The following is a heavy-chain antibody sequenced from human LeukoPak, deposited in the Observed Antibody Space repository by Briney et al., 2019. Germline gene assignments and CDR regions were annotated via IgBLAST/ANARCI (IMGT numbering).Heavy chain of an antibody. D-gene: IGHD3-22*01. J-gene: IGHJ4*02. Sequence: PGGSLRLSCAASGFTFSGSALHWVRQASGKGLEWVGRIRSKANSYATAYAASVKGRFTISRDDSKNTAYLQMNSLKTEDTAVYYCTRPFDSSGYLVYLWGQGTLVTVSS. CDR1: GFTFSGSA. CDR2: IRSKANSYAT. V-gene: IGHV3-73*01. CDR3: TRPFDSSGYLVYL.